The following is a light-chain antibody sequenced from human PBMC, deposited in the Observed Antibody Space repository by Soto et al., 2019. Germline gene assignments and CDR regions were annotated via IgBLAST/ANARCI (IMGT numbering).Light chain of an antibody. CDR1: QSFSSTF. V-gene: IGKV3-20*01. Sequence: EIWLTQSQDSLSLSPGDRATLSCRASQSFSSTFFAWYQQKPGQAPRLLIYGASSRATGIPDRFSGSGSGTDFTLNISRLEPEDFAVYYCQQYASSVTFGQGTKVQIK. CDR3: QQYASSVT. CDR2: GAS. J-gene: IGKJ1*01.